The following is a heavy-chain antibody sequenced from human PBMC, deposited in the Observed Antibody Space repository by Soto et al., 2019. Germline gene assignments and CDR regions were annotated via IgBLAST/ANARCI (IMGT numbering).Heavy chain of an antibody. D-gene: IGHD3-3*01. CDR1: GYTFTSYD. CDR2: MNPNSGNT. V-gene: IGHV1-8*02. J-gene: IGHJ6*02. CDR3: ARAGQEYYDFWSGYYMAYYYYGMDV. Sequence: ASVKVSCKASGYTFTSYDINWVRQDNGQGLEWMGWMNPNSGNTGYAQKFQGRVTMTRNTSISTAYMELSSLRSEDTAVYYCARAGQEYYDFWSGYYMAYYYYGMDVWGQGTTVTVSS.